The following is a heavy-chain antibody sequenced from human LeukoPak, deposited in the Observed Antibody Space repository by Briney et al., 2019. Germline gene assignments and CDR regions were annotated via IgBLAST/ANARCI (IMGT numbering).Heavy chain of an antibody. D-gene: IGHD3-22*01. CDR2: IYYSGST. V-gene: IGHV4-39*07. J-gene: IGHJ4*02. CDR1: GGSISCSSYY. CDR3: ATVLTYYDSSGEGY. Sequence: SETLSLTCTVSGGSISCSSYYWGWIRQPPGKGLEWIGSIYYSGSTYYNPSLKSRVTISVDTSKNQFSLKLSSVTAADTAVYYCATVLTYYDSSGEGYWGQGTLVTVSS.